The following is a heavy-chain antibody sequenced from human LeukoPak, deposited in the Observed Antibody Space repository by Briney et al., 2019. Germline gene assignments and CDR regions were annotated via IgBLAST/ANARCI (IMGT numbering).Heavy chain of an antibody. V-gene: IGHV1-24*01. CDR3: ASAATSQYYYYYGMDV. Sequence: ASVKVSCKVSGYTLTELSMHWVRQAPGKGLEWMGGFDPEDGETIYAQKFQGRVTMTEDTSTDTAYMELSSLRSEDTAVYYCASAATSQYYYYYGMDVWGQGTTVTVSS. CDR1: GYTLTELS. D-gene: IGHD6-25*01. J-gene: IGHJ6*02. CDR2: FDPEDGET.